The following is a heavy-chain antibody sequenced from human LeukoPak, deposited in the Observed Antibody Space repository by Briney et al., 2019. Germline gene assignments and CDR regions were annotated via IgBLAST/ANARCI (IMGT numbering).Heavy chain of an antibody. V-gene: IGHV4-61*01. CDR3: ARVSVAGTGPDY. CDR2: FSYNVHS. D-gene: IGHD6-19*01. CDR1: GGSVSSSNYY. J-gene: IGHJ4*02. Sequence: SETLSLTCTVSGGSVSSSNYYWSWIRQPPGKGLEWVGFFSYNVHSDYNPSLKSRVTISVDTSKNQFSLRLTSVTAADTAIYYCARVSVAGTGPDYWGQGSLVTVSS.